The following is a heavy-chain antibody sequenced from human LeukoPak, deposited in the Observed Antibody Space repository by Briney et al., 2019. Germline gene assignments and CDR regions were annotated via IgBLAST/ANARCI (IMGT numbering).Heavy chain of an antibody. J-gene: IGHJ4*02. CDR1: GFTFSSYA. CDR3: ANGPSIVVVPAAMRRPDFDY. CDR2: ISGSGGST. V-gene: IGHV3-23*01. Sequence: GGSLRLSCAASGFTFSSYAMSWVRQAPGKGLEWVSAISGSGGSTYYADSVKGRFTISRDNSKNTLYLQMNSLRAEDTAVYYCANGPSIVVVPAAMRRPDFDYWGQGTLVTVSS. D-gene: IGHD2-2*01.